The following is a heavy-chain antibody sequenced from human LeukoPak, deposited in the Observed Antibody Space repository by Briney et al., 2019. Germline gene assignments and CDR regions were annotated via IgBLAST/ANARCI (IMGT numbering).Heavy chain of an antibody. V-gene: IGHV3-21*01. D-gene: IGHD6-19*01. CDR2: ISSSSSYI. J-gene: IGHJ4*02. CDR1: GFTFSSYS. Sequence: AGSLRLSCAAAGFTFSSYSMNWVRQAPGKGLEWVSSISSSSSYIYYADSVKGRFTISRDNAKNSLYLKMNSLRAEDTAVYYCAREGSVAGRSWPPPADYWGQGTLVTVSS. CDR3: AREGSVAGRSWPPPADY.